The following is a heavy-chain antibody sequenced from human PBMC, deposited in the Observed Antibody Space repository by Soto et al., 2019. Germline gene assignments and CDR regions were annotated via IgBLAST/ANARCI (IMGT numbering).Heavy chain of an antibody. CDR2: IYYSGST. D-gene: IGHD3-10*01. CDR3: ARDLPGPRAFDI. Sequence: SETLSLTCTVSGGSISSGGYYWSWIRQHPGKGLEWIGYIYYSGSTYYNPSLKSRVTISVDTSKNQFSLKLSSVTAADTAVYYCARDLPGPRAFDIWGQGTMVTVSS. J-gene: IGHJ3*02. CDR1: GGSISSGGYY. V-gene: IGHV4-31*03.